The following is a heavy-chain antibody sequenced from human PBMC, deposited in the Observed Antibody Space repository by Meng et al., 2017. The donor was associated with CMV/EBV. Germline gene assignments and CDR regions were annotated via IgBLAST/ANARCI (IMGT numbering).Heavy chain of an antibody. Sequence: SETLSLTCAVYGGSFSGYYWSWIRQPPGKGLEWIGEINHSGSTNYKPSLKSRVTISVDTSKNQFSLKLSSVTAADTAVYYCARLKLGYCSSTSCYAPYYYYGMDVWGQGTTVTVSS. J-gene: IGHJ6*02. CDR3: ARLKLGYCSSTSCYAPYYYYGMDV. CDR1: GGSFSGYY. CDR2: INHSGST. V-gene: IGHV4-34*01. D-gene: IGHD2-2*01.